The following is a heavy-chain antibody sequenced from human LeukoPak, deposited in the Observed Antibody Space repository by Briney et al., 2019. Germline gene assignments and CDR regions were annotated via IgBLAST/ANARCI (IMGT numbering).Heavy chain of an antibody. CDR1: GFTFSTYA. CDR3: ATGGSMAHEGIHS. V-gene: IGHV3-23*01. CDR2: ISNTGGFT. Sequence: GGSLRLSCAASGFTFSTYAMSWVRQAPGKGLEWVCSISNTGGFTYHADSMKGRFTISRDNSKNTLFLQMKSLRGDDTAVYYCATGGSMAHEGIHSWGQGTLDIVSS. D-gene: IGHD2/OR15-2a*01. J-gene: IGHJ4*02.